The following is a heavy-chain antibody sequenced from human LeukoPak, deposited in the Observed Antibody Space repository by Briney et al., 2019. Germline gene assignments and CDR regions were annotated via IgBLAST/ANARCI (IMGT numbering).Heavy chain of an antibody. V-gene: IGHV4-59*01. D-gene: IGHD3-22*01. CDR3: ARAALYFDSSAYSYYFDY. CDR1: DGSISSYY. J-gene: IGHJ4*02. CDR2: IYNSGST. Sequence: SETLSLTCTVSDGSISSYYWSWIRQPPGKGLEWIGNIYNSGSTNYNPSLKSRVTMLVDPSKNQFSLRLSSVTAADTAVYFCARAALYFDSSAYSYYFDYWGQGTLVTVSS.